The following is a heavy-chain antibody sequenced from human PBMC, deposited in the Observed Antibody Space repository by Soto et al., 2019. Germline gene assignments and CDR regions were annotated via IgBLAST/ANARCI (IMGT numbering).Heavy chain of an antibody. CDR3: ARDVTMVRGVIPNWFDP. V-gene: IGHV1-69*04. CDR2: IIPIHGIA. J-gene: IGHJ5*02. CDR1: GYTFISYG. D-gene: IGHD3-10*01. Sequence: ASVKVSCKASGYTFISYGLSWVRQAPGQGLEWMGRIIPIHGIANYAQKFQGRVTITADKSTSTAYMELSSLRSEDTAVYYCARDVTMVRGVIPNWFDPWGQGTLVTVSS.